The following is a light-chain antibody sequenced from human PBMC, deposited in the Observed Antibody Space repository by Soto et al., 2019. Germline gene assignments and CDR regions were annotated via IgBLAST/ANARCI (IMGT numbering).Light chain of an antibody. CDR3: AAWDDSLNGVA. CDR2: YDD. J-gene: IGLJ2*01. V-gene: IGLV1-36*01. CDR1: TSNIGKNG. Sequence: QSVLTQPPSVSAAPRQRVTISCSGGTSNIGKNGVHWYQQLPGKAPRLLIFYDDVLPSGVSDRFSGSKSGTSASLAISGLQSEDEDDYYCAAWDDSLNGVAFGGGTQLTVL.